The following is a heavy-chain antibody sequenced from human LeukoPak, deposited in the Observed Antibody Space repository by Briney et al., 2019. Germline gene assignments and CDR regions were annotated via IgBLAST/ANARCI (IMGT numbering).Heavy chain of an antibody. J-gene: IGHJ6*02. D-gene: IGHD3-3*01. CDR1: GFTVSSNY. CDR2: IYSGGST. Sequence: PGGSLRLSCAASGFTVSSNYMSWVRQAPGKGLEWVSVIYSGGSTYYADSVKGRFTISRDNSKNTLYLQMNSLRAEDTAVYYCASSTYYDFWSGYPPYYYGMDVWGQGTTVTVSS. V-gene: IGHV3-53*01. CDR3: ASSTYYDFWSGYPPYYYGMDV.